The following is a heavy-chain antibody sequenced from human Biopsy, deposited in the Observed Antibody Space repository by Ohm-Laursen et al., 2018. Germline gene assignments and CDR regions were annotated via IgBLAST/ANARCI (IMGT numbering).Heavy chain of an antibody. CDR3: ARGAAIIDPRTRAFDY. Sequence: SDTLSLTCTVSGGSISSDYWSWIRQTPGKGLEWIGYIYYSGSTNYNPSLKSRVTISVDTSKNQFSLRLNSVTAADTAVYYCARGAAIIDPRTRAFDYWGQGTLVTVSS. D-gene: IGHD6-25*01. CDR2: IYYSGST. V-gene: IGHV4-59*07. J-gene: IGHJ4*02. CDR1: GGSISSDY.